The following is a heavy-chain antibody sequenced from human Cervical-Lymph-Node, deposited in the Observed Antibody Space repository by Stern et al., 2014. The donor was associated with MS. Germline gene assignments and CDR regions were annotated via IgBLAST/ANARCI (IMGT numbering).Heavy chain of an antibody. CDR3: ATSGHRFGLDV. Sequence: QLVESGGEVKKPGASVRVSCKISGYTLTDLSMHWVRQVPGKGLEWKVDFDPEDVEAINTKQFQGIFTMTKDTSTATAYRQLSSLKSDDTAIYYCATSGHRFGLDVWGQGTPVIVSS. D-gene: IGHD6-25*01. J-gene: IGHJ6*02. CDR1: GYTLTDLS. V-gene: IGHV1-24*01. CDR2: FDPEDVEA.